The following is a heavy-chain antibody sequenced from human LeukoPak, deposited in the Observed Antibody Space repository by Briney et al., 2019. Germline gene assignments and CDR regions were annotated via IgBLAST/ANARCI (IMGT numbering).Heavy chain of an antibody. Sequence: SETLSLTCTVSGGSISSSSYYWGWIRQPPGKGLEWIGSIYYSGSTYYNSSLKSRVTLSVDTSKNQFSLKLNSVTAADTALYYCARLYGSTLYFDYWGQGTLVTVSS. J-gene: IGHJ4*02. V-gene: IGHV4-39*01. CDR1: GGSISSSSYY. CDR3: ARLYGSTLYFDY. CDR2: IYYSGST. D-gene: IGHD6-13*01.